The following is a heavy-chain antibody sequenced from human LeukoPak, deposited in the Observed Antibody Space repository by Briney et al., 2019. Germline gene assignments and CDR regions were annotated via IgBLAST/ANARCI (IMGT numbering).Heavy chain of an antibody. Sequence: ASVKVSCKASGYTFTSYYMHWVRQAPGQGLEWMGIINPSGGSTSYAQKFQGRVTMTRDTSTSTVYMELSSLRSEDTAVYYCARNGELLGDFWSGLDYWGQGTLVTVSS. CDR3: ARNGELLGDFWSGLDY. CDR1: GYTFTSYY. V-gene: IGHV1-46*03. J-gene: IGHJ4*02. CDR2: INPSGGST. D-gene: IGHD3-3*01.